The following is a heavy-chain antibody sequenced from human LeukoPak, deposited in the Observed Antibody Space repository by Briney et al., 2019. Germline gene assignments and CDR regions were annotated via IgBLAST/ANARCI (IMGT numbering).Heavy chain of an antibody. CDR3: TRSPNAGDLDY. V-gene: IGHV3-7*03. D-gene: IGHD2-21*02. Sequence: GGSLRLSCADSGFTFSSFWMSWVRQTPGKGLEWVANIKEDGSRKHYTGSVRGRFTISRDNDKNSLYLEMNSLRAEDTAVYYCTRSPNAGDLDYWGQGTLVTVSS. J-gene: IGHJ4*02. CDR2: IKEDGSRK. CDR1: GFTFSSFW.